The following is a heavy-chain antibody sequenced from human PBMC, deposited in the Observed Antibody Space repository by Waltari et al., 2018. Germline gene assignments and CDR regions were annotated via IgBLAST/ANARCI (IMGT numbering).Heavy chain of an antibody. V-gene: IGHV1-2*06. CDR2: INPKSVGT. CDR1: GYTFTGLY. Sequence: QVQLVKYGAEVKKPRVSVKVSCKASGYTFTGLYIHWVRQAPGQGLEWMGRINPKSVGTNYAEKFQGRVTMTRDTSISTAYMELRRLRSDDTAVYYCASGDCYTDYWLDPWCQGTLVTVSS. CDR3: ASGDCYTDYWLDP. J-gene: IGHJ5*02. D-gene: IGHD2-21*01.